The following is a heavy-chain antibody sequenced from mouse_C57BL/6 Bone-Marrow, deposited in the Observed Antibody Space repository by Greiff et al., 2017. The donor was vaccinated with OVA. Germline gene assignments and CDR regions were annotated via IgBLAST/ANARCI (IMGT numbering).Heavy chain of an antibody. CDR3: VYDYAYAMDY. V-gene: IGHV1-67*01. CDR2: ISTYYGDA. J-gene: IGHJ4*01. Sequence: QVQLQQSGPELVRPGVSVKISCKGSGYTFTDYAMHWVKQSHAKSLEWIGVISTYYGDASYNQKFKDKATITVDKSSSTAYMELARLTSEDSAVYYCVYDYAYAMDYWGQGTSVTVSS. D-gene: IGHD2-4*01. CDR1: GYTFTDYA.